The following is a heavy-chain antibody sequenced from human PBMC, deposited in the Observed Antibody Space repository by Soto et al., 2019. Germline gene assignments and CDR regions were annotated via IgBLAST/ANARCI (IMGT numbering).Heavy chain of an antibody. CDR2: IYPGDSDT. V-gene: IGHV5-51*01. CDR1: GFSFSSYW. D-gene: IGHD3-22*01. Sequence: LGESLKISCKGSGFSFSSYWIGWVRQMPGKGLEWMGIIYPGDSDTRYSPSFQGQVTISVDKSVSTAYLQWSSLKASDTAMYYCARRGAYHYDSSGYSAGFWGQGTLVTV. CDR3: ARRGAYHYDSSGYSAGF. J-gene: IGHJ4*02.